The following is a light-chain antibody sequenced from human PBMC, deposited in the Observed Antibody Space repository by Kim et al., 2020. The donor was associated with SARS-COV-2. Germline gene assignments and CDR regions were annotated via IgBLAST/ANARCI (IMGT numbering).Light chain of an antibody. CDR2: DAS. CDR3: QQRDYWPLT. V-gene: IGKV3-11*01. Sequence: LSPGERATLSCRASQSISSYLAWYQQKPGQAPRLLIYDASKRATGIPARFSGSGSGTDFTLTISSLEPEDFAVYYCQQRDYWPLTFGGGTKVDIK. J-gene: IGKJ4*01. CDR1: QSISSY.